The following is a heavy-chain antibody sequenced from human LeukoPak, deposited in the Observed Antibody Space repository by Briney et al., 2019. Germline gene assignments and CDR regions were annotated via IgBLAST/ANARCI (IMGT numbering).Heavy chain of an antibody. CDR2: INPYSGGI. J-gene: IGHJ5*02. V-gene: IGHV1-2*02. CDR3: ARDGQYSSSSDWFDP. D-gene: IGHD6-13*01. CDR1: GYIFTTYY. Sequence: GASVKVSCKASGYIFTTYYMHWVRQAPGQGLEWMGWINPYSGGINYAQKFEGRVTMTRDTSISTVYMELSRLISDDTAVYYCARDGQYSSSSDWFDPWGQGTLVTVSS.